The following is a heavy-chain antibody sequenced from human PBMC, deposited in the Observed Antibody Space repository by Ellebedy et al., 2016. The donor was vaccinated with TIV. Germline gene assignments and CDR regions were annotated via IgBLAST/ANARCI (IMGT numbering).Heavy chain of an antibody. V-gene: IGHV3-66*01. CDR1: GLTVSYNY. Sequence: GESLKISCAASGLTVSYNYMSWVRQAPGKGLEWVSVIYSCGTTYYADSVKGRFTISRDNSKNTLYFQMNSRRAEDTAVYYCAGYRGYSYGFSHFYGLNVWGQGTTVTVSS. D-gene: IGHD5-18*01. CDR3: AGYRGYSYGFSHFYGLNV. CDR2: IYSCGTT. J-gene: IGHJ6*02.